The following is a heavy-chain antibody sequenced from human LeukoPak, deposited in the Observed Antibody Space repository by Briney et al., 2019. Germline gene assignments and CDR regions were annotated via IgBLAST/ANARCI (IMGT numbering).Heavy chain of an antibody. CDR3: ARHLIRTAVAGPFWDY. J-gene: IGHJ4*02. CDR1: GGSISSSSYY. Sequence: SETLSLTWTVSGGSISSSSYYWGWIRQPPGKGLEWIGRIYYSVSTYYNPSLKSRVTISVDTSKNQSSLKLSSVTDLTTRVYNSARHLIRTAVAGPFWDYWGQGTLVTVSS. V-gene: IGHV4-39*01. CDR2: IYYSVST. D-gene: IGHD6-19*01.